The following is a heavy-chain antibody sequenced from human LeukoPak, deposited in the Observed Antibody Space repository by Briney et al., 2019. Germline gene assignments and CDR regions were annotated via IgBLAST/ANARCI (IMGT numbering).Heavy chain of an antibody. CDR3: ARDWFRNWFDP. V-gene: IGHV4-59*01. J-gene: IGHJ5*02. D-gene: IGHD3-10*01. Sequence: SETLSLTCTVSGDASDNYYWSWIRQPPGKGLEWIGYISYSGSTKYSRSHEGRVSISLDKSKNQFSLSLISVNAADTAVYYCARDWFRNWFDPWGQGTLVTVSP. CDR1: GDASDNYY. CDR2: ISYSGST.